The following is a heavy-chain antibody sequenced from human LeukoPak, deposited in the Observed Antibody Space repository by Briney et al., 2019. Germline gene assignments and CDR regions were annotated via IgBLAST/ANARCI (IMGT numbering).Heavy chain of an antibody. D-gene: IGHD3-10*01. CDR3: ARDYYGSYYYYYYMDV. J-gene: IGHJ6*03. V-gene: IGHV3-11*04. Sequence: GGSLRLSCAASGFTFSDYYMSWIRQAPGKGLEWVSYISSSGSTIYYADSVRGRFTISRDNAKNSLYLQMNSLRAEDTAVYYCARDYYGSYYYYYYMDVWGKGTTVTVSS. CDR1: GFTFSDYY. CDR2: ISSSGSTI.